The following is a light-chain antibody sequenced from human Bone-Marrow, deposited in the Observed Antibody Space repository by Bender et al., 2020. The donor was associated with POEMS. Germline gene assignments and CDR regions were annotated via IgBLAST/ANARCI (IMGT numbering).Light chain of an antibody. CDR1: NSNIGTNA. CDR3: AEWDDGLSGGV. J-gene: IGLJ3*02. V-gene: IGLV1-44*01. Sequence: QSVLTQPPSASGTPGPRVTISCSGSNSNIGTNAVNWYQQFPGTAPKPLIYRDNQRPSWAPDRFYAYQSGTSASLAISGVQAEDEADYYCAEWDDGLSGGVFGGGTKLTV. CDR2: RDN.